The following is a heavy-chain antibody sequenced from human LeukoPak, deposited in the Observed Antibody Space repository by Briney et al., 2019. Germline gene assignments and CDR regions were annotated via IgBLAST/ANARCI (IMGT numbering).Heavy chain of an antibody. J-gene: IGHJ6*03. Sequence: GGSLRLSCAASGFTFSNYWMSWVRQAPGKGLEWVANIKQDGSEKYYVDSVKGRFTISRDNAKNSLYLQMNSLRAEDTAVYYCARTRGHWYFHYYMDVWGKGTTVTVSS. CDR2: IKQDGSEK. CDR1: GFTFSNYW. V-gene: IGHV3-7*01. D-gene: IGHD1-1*01. CDR3: ARTRGHWYFHYYMDV.